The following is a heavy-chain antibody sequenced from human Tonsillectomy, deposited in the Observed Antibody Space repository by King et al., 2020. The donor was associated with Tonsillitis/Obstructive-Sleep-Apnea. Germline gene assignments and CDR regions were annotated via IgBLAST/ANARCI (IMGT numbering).Heavy chain of an antibody. J-gene: IGHJ6*02. CDR3: ARVDYYDNSGYYYYYYGMDV. V-gene: IGHV3-33*01. CDR1: GFTFSNYG. Sequence: VQLVESGGGVVHPGRSLRLSCAASGFTFSNYGMHWVRPSPGKGLEWVAVIWYDGSNKYYADSVKGRFTISRDNSRNTLYLQMNSLRAEDTAVYYCARVDYYDNSGYYYYYYGMDVWRQGTTVTVSS. D-gene: IGHD3-22*01. CDR2: IWYDGSNK.